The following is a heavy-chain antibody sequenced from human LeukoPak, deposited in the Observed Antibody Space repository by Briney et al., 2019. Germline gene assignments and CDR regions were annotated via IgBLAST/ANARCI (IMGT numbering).Heavy chain of an antibody. J-gene: IGHJ4*02. Sequence: QPGGSLPLSCAATGFPFSSYAMSWVRLAPGKGLEGVSTISGSGNSTYNAASVKGRLTISRDNAYNTLYLQMNSLRAEDTAEYYCAKNGVWSLRHFDYWGQGTLVTVSS. CDR3: AKNGVWSLRHFDY. CDR2: ISGSGNST. V-gene: IGHV3-23*01. D-gene: IGHD3-10*01. CDR1: GFPFSSYA.